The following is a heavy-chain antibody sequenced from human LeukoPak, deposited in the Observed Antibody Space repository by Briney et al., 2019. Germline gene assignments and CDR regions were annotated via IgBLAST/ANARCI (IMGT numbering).Heavy chain of an antibody. CDR3: ASQIVVVVAATEGDY. CDR2: IYYSGST. CDR1: GGSISSSSYY. D-gene: IGHD2-15*01. Sequence: SETLSLTCTVSGGSISSSSYYWGWIRQPPGKGLEWIGSIYYSGSTYYNPSLKSRVTISVDTSKNQFSLKLSSVTAADTAVYYCASQIVVVVAATEGDYWGQGTLVTVSS. V-gene: IGHV4-39*07. J-gene: IGHJ4*02.